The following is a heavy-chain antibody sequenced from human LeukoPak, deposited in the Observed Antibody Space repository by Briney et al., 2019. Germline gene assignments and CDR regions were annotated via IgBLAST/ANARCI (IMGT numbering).Heavy chain of an antibody. J-gene: IGHJ6*02. CDR2: IYTSGST. Sequence: SETLSLTCTVSGGSISSGSYYWRWLRQPAGKALEWLGRIYTSGSTNYNPSLKSRVTISVDTSKNQFSLKLSSVTAADTAVYYCARSKLLSGDYYYYGMDVWGQGTTVTVSS. CDR1: GGSISSGSYY. CDR3: ARSKLLSGDYYYYGMDV. D-gene: IGHD2-2*01. V-gene: IGHV4-61*02.